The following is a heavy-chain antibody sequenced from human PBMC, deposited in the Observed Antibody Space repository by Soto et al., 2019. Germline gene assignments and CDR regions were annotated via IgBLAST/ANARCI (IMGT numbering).Heavy chain of an antibody. D-gene: IGHD3-10*01. CDR2: IYNSGST. J-gene: IGHJ6*02. V-gene: IGHV4-59*13. CDR3: ARARITMVREVIKYNMDV. CDR1: GGSISSYY. Sequence: PSETLSLTCTVSGGSISSYYWSWIRRPPGKGLEWIGYIYNSGSTHFNPSLQSRVTISVDTSKNQFSLKLSSVTAADTGIYYCARARITMVREVIKYNMDVWGQGTTVTVSS.